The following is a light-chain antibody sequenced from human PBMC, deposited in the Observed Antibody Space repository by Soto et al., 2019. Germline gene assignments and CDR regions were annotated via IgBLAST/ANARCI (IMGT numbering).Light chain of an antibody. Sequence: DIQLTQSPSFLSASVGDRVTITCRASQGVNTFLAWYQQKPGKAPKLLIYDASTLKTGVPSRFSGSGSRTDFTLTITYVQPEDFATYYCQQFNSYPRTFGQGTKLQIK. CDR2: DAS. CDR3: QQFNSYPRT. V-gene: IGKV1-9*01. J-gene: IGKJ2*02. CDR1: QGVNTF.